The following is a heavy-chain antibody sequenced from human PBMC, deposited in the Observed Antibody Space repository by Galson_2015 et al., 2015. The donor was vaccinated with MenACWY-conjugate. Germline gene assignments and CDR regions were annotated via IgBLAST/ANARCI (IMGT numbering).Heavy chain of an antibody. V-gene: IGHV3-21*01. D-gene: IGHD3-10*01. CDR2: ISSSSSYI. CDR1: GFTFSSYR. CDR3: ARDLGYYGWGSIRADDAFDI. J-gene: IGHJ3*02. Sequence: SLRLSCAASGFTFSSYRMNWVRQAPGKGLEWVSSISSSSSYIYYADSVKGRFTISRDNAKNSLYLQMNSLRAEDTAVYYCARDLGYYGWGSIRADDAFDIWGQGTMVTVSS.